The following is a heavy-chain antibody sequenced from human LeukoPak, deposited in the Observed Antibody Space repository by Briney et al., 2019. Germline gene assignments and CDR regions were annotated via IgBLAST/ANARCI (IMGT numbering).Heavy chain of an antibody. D-gene: IGHD3-9*01. Sequence: GGSLRLSCAASGFTFSSYEMNWVRQAPGKGLEWVSYISSSGSTIYYADSVKGRFTISRDNAKNSLYLQMNSLRAEDTAVYYCARDRDYDILTGPIPPDYWGQGTLVTVSS. CDR3: ARDRDYDILTGPIPPDY. CDR1: GFTFSSYE. V-gene: IGHV3-48*03. CDR2: ISSSGSTI. J-gene: IGHJ4*02.